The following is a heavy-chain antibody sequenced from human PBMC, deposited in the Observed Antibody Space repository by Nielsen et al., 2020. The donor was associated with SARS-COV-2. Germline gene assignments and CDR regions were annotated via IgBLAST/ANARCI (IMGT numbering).Heavy chain of an antibody. CDR1: GGSITSYY. J-gene: IGHJ4*02. V-gene: IGHV4-59*08. Sequence: SETLSLTCTVPGGSITSYYWSWIRQPPGKGLEWIGYISYSGSTTYNPSLKSRVTKSADTSKNHFSLNLSSVTAADTALYYCARFLRGNSARYLDYWGQGTLVTVSS. D-gene: IGHD4-23*01. CDR3: ARFLRGNSARYLDY. CDR2: ISYSGST.